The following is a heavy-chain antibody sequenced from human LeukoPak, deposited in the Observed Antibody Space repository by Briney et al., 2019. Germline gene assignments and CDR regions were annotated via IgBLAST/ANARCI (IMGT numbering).Heavy chain of an antibody. CDR1: GFTFSSYE. V-gene: IGHV3-48*03. D-gene: IGHD3-10*01. CDR3: ASTGGYGSGTYDYYYFGMDV. Sequence: GGSLRLSCAASGFTFSSYEMNWFRQAPGKGLEWVAYITSSGRIIYYADSVKGRFTISRDNAKNSLYLQMNSLRAEDTAVYYCASTGGYGSGTYDYYYFGMDVWGQGTTVTVSS. J-gene: IGHJ6*02. CDR2: ITSSGRII.